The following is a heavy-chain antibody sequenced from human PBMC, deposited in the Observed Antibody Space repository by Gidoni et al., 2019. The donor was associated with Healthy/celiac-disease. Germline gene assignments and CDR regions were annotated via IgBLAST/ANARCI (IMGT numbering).Heavy chain of an antibody. D-gene: IGHD3-9*01. V-gene: IGHV3-23*04. Sequence: EVQLVESGGGLVQPGGSLRLSCAASGFTFSRYAMSWVRQAPGKGLEWVSAISGSGGSTYYADSVKGRFTISRDNSKNTLYLQMNSLRAEDTAVYYCAKDGGYYDILTGYFFDYWGQGTLVTVSS. CDR3: AKDGGYYDILTGYFFDY. CDR2: ISGSGGST. CDR1: GFTFSRYA. J-gene: IGHJ4*02.